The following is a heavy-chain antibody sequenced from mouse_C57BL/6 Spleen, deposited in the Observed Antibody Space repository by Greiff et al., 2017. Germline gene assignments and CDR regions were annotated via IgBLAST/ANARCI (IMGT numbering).Heavy chain of an antibody. CDR1: GFSLTSYA. CDR2: IWTGGGT. D-gene: IGHD1-1*01. J-gene: IGHJ4*01. CDR3: ARPFYYYGSSYEGYYAMDY. V-gene: IGHV2-9-1*01. Sequence: VQLQESGPGLVAPSQSLSITCTVSGFSLTSYAISWVRQPPGKGLEWLGVIWTGGGTNYNSALKSRLSISKDNSKSQVFLKMNSLQTDDTARYYCARPFYYYGSSYEGYYAMDYWGQGTSVTVSS.